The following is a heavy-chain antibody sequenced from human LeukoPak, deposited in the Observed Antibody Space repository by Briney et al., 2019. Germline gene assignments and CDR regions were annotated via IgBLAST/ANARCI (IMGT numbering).Heavy chain of an antibody. D-gene: IGHD5-24*01. Sequence: GGSLRLSCAASGFTFSSYAMSWVRQAPGKGLEWVSAISGSGGSTYYADSVKGRFTISRDNSKNTLYLQMNSLRAEDTAVYYCARDLEMATHPSGHWGQGTLVTVSS. CDR3: ARDLEMATHPSGH. V-gene: IGHV3-23*01. CDR1: GFTFSSYA. J-gene: IGHJ1*01. CDR2: ISGSGGST.